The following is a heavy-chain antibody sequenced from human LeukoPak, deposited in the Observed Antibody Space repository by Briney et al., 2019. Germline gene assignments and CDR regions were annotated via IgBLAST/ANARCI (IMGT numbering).Heavy chain of an antibody. CDR3: VRLIIGTTRFFDY. J-gene: IGHJ4*02. D-gene: IGHD1-7*01. Sequence: GSLRLSCAASGFTFSSYSMNWVRQPPGKGLEWIGNLYNSGGTHYNPSLKSRVTISEDTSKNQLSVRLSSVTAADTAVYYCVRLIIGTTRFFDYWGQGTLVTVSS. CDR1: GFTFSSYS. V-gene: IGHV4-4*08. CDR2: LYNSGGT.